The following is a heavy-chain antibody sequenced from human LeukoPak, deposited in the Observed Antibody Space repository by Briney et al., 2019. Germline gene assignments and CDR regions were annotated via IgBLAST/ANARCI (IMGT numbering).Heavy chain of an antibody. CDR3: VRTRDYGDYSIDY. Sequence: PSETLSLTCTVSGGSISSYYWSWIRQPPGKGLEWIGYIYYSGTTNYNPSLRSRVTISVDTSKNQFSLKLSSVTAADTAVYYCVRTRDYGDYSIDYWGQGTLVTVSS. V-gene: IGHV4-59*12. J-gene: IGHJ4*02. D-gene: IGHD4-17*01. CDR2: IYYSGTT. CDR1: GGSISSYY.